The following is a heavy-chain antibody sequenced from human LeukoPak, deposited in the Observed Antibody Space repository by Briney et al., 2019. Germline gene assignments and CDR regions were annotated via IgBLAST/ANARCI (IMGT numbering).Heavy chain of an antibody. Sequence: ASVKVSCKASGYTFTSYAMHWVRQAPGQRLEWIGWINAGNGNTKYSQKFQGRVTITRDTSASTAYMELSSLRSEDTSVYYCARAEVRGVLNYYYYGMDVWGKGTTVTVSS. D-gene: IGHD3-10*01. CDR2: INAGNGNT. CDR3: ARAEVRGVLNYYYYGMDV. V-gene: IGHV1-3*01. CDR1: GYTFTSYA. J-gene: IGHJ6*04.